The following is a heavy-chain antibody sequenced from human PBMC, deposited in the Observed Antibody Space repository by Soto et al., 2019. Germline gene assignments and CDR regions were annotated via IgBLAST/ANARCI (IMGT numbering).Heavy chain of an antibody. CDR1: GYILINYN. D-gene: IGHD6-13*01. J-gene: IGHJ4*02. CDR3: ARDLAAADY. V-gene: IGHV1-46*04. CDR2: FNPMSGST. Sequence: QVQLVQSGAEVKKPGASLKISCKTSGYILINYNIHWVRQAPGQGLEWVALFNPMSGSTNYAQKLQGRVTVTSDTSTSTVYMELSSLISEDTAVYYCARDLAAADYWGQGTLVTVSS.